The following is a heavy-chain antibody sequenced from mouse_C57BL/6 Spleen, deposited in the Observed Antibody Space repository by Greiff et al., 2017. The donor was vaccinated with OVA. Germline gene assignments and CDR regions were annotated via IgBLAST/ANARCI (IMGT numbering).Heavy chain of an antibody. V-gene: IGHV1-80*01. Sequence: QVQLKQSGAELVKPGASVKISCKASGYAFSSYWMNWVKQRPGKGLEWIGQIYPGDGDTNYNGKFKGKATLTADKSSSTAYMQLSSLTSEDSAVYFCANYYGSSYPYYAMDYWGQGTSVTVSS. CDR3: ANYYGSSYPYYAMDY. CDR2: IYPGDGDT. D-gene: IGHD1-1*01. CDR1: GYAFSSYW. J-gene: IGHJ4*01.